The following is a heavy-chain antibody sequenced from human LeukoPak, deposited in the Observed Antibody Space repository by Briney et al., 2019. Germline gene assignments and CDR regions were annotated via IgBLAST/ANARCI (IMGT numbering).Heavy chain of an antibody. Sequence: GGSLRLSCAASGFSFSSYSMNWVRQASGKGLEWVDRIRSKAHSYATAYAASVKGRFTISRDDSKNTAYLQMNSLKIEDTAVYYCSRADLDSSGYSSGTYFDYWGQGTLVTVSS. CDR3: SRADLDSSGYSSGTYFDY. V-gene: IGHV3-73*01. J-gene: IGHJ4*02. CDR2: IRSKAHSYAT. D-gene: IGHD3-22*01. CDR1: GFSFSSYS.